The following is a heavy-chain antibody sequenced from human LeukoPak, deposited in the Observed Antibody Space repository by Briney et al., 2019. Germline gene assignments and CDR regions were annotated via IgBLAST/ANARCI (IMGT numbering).Heavy chain of an antibody. CDR3: ARGGPGYSSGWGY. V-gene: IGHV4-4*07. D-gene: IGHD6-19*01. Sequence: SETLSLTCTVSGDSISGDYWSWIRQPAGKGLEWIGRVYTSGSTSFNPSLKSRVTISVDTSKNQFSLKLSSVTAADTAVYYCARGGPGYSSGWGYWGQGTLVTVSS. J-gene: IGHJ4*02. CDR2: VYTSGST. CDR1: GDSISGDY.